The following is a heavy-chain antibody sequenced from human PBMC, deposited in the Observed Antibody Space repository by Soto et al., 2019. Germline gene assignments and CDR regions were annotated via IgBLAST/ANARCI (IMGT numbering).Heavy chain of an antibody. D-gene: IGHD3-22*01. CDR1: GGSISSSSYY. V-gene: IGHV4-39*01. J-gene: IGHJ4*02. Sequence: KPSETLSLTCTVSGGSISSSSYYWGWIRQPPGKGLEWIGSIYYSGSTYYNPSLKSRVTISVDTSKNQFSLKLSSVTAADTAVYYCARRVNYYDSSGYYLVYYFDYWGQGTLVTVSS. CDR2: IYYSGST. CDR3: ARRVNYYDSSGYYLVYYFDY.